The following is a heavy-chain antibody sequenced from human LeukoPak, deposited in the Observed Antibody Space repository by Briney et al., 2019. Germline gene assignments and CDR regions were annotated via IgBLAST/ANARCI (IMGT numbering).Heavy chain of an antibody. D-gene: IGHD1-26*01. Sequence: GGSLRLSCAASGFPFNVQTMSRVRQAPGKGLDWVASMRQDGSEIYYVDSVKGRFTISRDNPKNSLYLQMNSLRAEDTAVYYCARGGATRGRFENWGQGTLVTVSS. CDR1: GFPFNVQT. CDR3: ARGGATRGRFEN. CDR2: MRQDGSEI. J-gene: IGHJ4*02. V-gene: IGHV3-7*01.